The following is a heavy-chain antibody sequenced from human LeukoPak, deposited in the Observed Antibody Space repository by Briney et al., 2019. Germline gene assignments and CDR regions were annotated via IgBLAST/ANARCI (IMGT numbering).Heavy chain of an antibody. CDR3: ARDVTVRPYYYYGMDV. V-gene: IGHV1-8*01. Sequence: GASVKVSCKASGYTFTSYDINWVRQATGQGLEWMGWMNPNSGNTGYAQKFQGRVTMTTDTSTSTAYMELRSLRSDDTAVYYCARDVTVRPYYYYGMDVWGQGTTVTVSS. J-gene: IGHJ6*02. CDR1: GYTFTSYD. CDR2: MNPNSGNT.